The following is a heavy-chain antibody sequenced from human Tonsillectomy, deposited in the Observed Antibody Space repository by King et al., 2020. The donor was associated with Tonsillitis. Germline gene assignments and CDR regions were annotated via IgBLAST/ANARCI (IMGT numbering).Heavy chain of an antibody. Sequence: VQLVESGGGVVQPGRSLRLSCAASGFTFSTYGMHWVRQAPGKGLEWVAVISYDGSYEYYADSVKGRFTISRDKYRNTLYLQMNSLRAEDTAVYYCAKDGSLGYCSTTSCPPFDCWGQGALVTGSS. V-gene: IGHV3-30*18. CDR1: GFTFSTYG. J-gene: IGHJ4*02. CDR3: AKDGSLGYCSTTSCPPFDC. D-gene: IGHD2-2*01. CDR2: ISYDGSYE.